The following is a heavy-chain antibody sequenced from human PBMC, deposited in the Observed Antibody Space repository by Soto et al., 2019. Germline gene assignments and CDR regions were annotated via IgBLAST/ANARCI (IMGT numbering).Heavy chain of an antibody. D-gene: IGHD2-15*01. CDR3: ACRIGVVAGGSAFDI. Sequence: GESQKISCAASGYSFTSYWIGWVRQMPGKGLEWRGIIYPGDYATRDNQSFQGHTTTSTATSISTAYLQCSSLNASDTAQYYCACRIGVVAGGSAFDIWGRGTMVTVSS. CDR2: IYPGDYAT. CDR1: GYSFTSYW. V-gene: IGHV5-51*01. J-gene: IGHJ3*02.